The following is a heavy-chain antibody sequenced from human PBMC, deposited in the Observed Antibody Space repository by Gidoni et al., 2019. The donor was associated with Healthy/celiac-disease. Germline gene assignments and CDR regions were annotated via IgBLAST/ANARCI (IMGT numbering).Heavy chain of an antibody. J-gene: IGHJ4*02. CDR2: ISGSGGST. V-gene: IGHV3-23*01. D-gene: IGHD6-19*01. CDR1: GFTFSSYA. CDR3: AKLWGEIHSGWYDY. Sequence: EVQLLESGGGLVQHGGSLRLSCAASGFTFSSYAMSWVRQAPGKGLEWFSAISGSGGSTYYADSVKGRFTISRDNSKNTLYLQMNSLRAEDTAVYYCAKLWGEIHSGWYDYWGQGTLVTVSS.